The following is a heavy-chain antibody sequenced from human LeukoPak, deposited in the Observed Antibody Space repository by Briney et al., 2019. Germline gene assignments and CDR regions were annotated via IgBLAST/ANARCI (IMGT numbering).Heavy chain of an antibody. CDR3: ARAPAGSGSWFPP. CDR2: IKEDGSVK. D-gene: IGHD3-10*01. J-gene: IGHJ5*02. V-gene: IGHV3-7*04. CDR1: GFTVNIIW. Sequence: GGSLRPSCAASGFTVNIIWMSWVRQAPGKGLEWVANIKEDGSVKYYVDSVKGRFTISRDNDKNSLYLQMNRLRAEDTAVYYCARAPAGSGSWFPPWRQATLVTVSS.